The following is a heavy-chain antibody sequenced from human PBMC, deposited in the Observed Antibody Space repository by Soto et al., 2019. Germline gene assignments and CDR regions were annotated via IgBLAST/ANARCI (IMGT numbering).Heavy chain of an antibody. Sequence: QVQLQESGPGLVKPSETLSLTCTVSGVSISSYYWSWIRQPPGKGLEWIGYVYYSESTKHNPSLKSRVTISIDTFKNQFSLNLSAVTAADTAVYYCARVTPYGSGSYYNAGGMDVWGQGTTVTVSS. CDR1: GVSISSYY. CDR2: VYYSEST. D-gene: IGHD3-10*01. CDR3: ARVTPYGSGSYYNAGGMDV. V-gene: IGHV4-59*01. J-gene: IGHJ6*02.